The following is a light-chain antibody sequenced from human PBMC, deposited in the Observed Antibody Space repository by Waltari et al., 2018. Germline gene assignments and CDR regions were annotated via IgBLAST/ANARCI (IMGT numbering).Light chain of an antibody. CDR1: EDIRND. J-gene: IGKJ4*01. V-gene: IGKV1-6*01. CDR2: AAS. CDR3: LQDYIFPLT. Sequence: AIQMTQSPSSMSASVGDRVTITCRASEDIRNDLGWYQQKPGKAPRLLIFAASTLQSGVPSRFSGSGSGTDFTLTISSLQPEECATYFCLQDYIFPLTFGGGTTVEI.